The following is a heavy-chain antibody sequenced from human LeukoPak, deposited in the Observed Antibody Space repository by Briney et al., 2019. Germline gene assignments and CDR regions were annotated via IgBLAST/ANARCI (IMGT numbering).Heavy chain of an antibody. V-gene: IGHV4-61*08. CDR3: ARDHSSSWYGAFDP. D-gene: IGHD6-13*01. CDR2: IYYSGST. CDR1: GGSISSGGYY. J-gene: IGHJ5*02. Sequence: SETLSLTCTVSGGSISSGGYYWSWIRQHPGQGLEWIGYIYYSGSTNYNPSLKSRVTISVDTSKNQFSLKLSSVTAADTAVYYCARDHSSSWYGAFDPWGQGTLVTVSS.